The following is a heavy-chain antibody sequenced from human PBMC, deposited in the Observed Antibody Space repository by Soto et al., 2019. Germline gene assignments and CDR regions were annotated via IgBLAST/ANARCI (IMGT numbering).Heavy chain of an antibody. CDR3: ARSKGWFDP. CDR2: IYYSGST. CDR1: GDSISRGYH. V-gene: IGHV4-30-4*08. J-gene: IGHJ5*02. Sequence: SSETLSLTCAVSGDSISRGYHWAGTRQPPGKGLEWIGYIYYSGSTYYNPSLKSRVTISVDTSKNQFSPKLSSVTAADTAVYYCARSKGWFDPWGQGTLVTVSS.